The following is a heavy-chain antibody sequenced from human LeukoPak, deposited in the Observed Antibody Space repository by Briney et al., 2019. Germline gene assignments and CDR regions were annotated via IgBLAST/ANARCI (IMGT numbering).Heavy chain of an antibody. J-gene: IGHJ5*02. D-gene: IGHD3-22*01. V-gene: IGHV1-3*01. CDR1: GYSFTSYA. CDR3: ARYALLDYYDSRASWFDP. Sequence: ASVKVSCKASGYSFTSYAMHWVRQAPGEKLEWMGWINGGNGNIKHSQKFQGRVTITRDTSARTAYMELSSLRSEDTAVYYCARYALLDYYDSRASWFDPWGQGTLVTVSS. CDR2: INGGNGNI.